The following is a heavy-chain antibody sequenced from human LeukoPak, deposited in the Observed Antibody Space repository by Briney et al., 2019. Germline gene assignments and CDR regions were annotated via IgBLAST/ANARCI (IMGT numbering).Heavy chain of an antibody. CDR1: GGSISSSSYY. CDR3: SRTRYDYWSDPHYYYGMDV. D-gene: IGHD3/OR15-3a*01. CDR2: IYYSGST. Sequence: PSETLSLTCTVSGGSISSSSYYWGWIRQPPGKGLEWVGSIYYSGSTYYNPSLKSRVTISVDTSKNQFSLKLSSVTAADTAVYYCSRTRYDYWSDPHYYYGMDVWGQGTTVTVSS. J-gene: IGHJ6*01. V-gene: IGHV4-39*01.